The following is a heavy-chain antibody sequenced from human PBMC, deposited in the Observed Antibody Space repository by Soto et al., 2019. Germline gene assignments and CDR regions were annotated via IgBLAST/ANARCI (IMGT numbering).Heavy chain of an antibody. CDR3: AREFPYYVSSDSYLDY. Sequence: FETHPLTCAVYGGYFSDYYWSWIRQTPGKGLEWIGEINHSGSTNYNPSLKSRVTISVDTSKNQFSLHLNSVTPGDTAVYYCAREFPYYVSSDSYLDYWGQGALVTVSS. D-gene: IGHD3-16*01. CDR2: INHSGST. CDR1: GGYFSDYY. J-gene: IGHJ4*02. V-gene: IGHV4-34*01.